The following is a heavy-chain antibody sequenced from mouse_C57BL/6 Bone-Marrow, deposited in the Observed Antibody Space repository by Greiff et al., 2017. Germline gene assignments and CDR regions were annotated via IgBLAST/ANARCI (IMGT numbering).Heavy chain of an antibody. CDR3: GPHYVNFYFDY. CDR1: GYTFTSYW. V-gene: IGHV1-59*01. Sequence: QVQLQQPGAELVRPGTSVKLSCKASGYTFTSYWMHWVKQRPGQGLEWIGVIDPSDSYTNYNQKFKGKATLTVDTSSSTAYMQLSSLTSEDSAVYYCGPHYVNFYFDYWGQGTTLTVSS. D-gene: IGHD2-1*01. J-gene: IGHJ2*01. CDR2: IDPSDSYT.